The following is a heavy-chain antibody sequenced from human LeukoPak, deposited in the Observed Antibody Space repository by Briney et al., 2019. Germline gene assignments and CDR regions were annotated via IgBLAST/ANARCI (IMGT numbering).Heavy chain of an antibody. CDR3: VRVNWNYYYGMDV. CDR1: GGSISSGGYY. D-gene: IGHD1-1*01. CDR2: IYYSGST. V-gene: IGHV4-31*03. Sequence: SQTLSLTCTVSGGSISSGGYYWSWIRQHPGKGLEWIGYIYYSGSTYYNPSLKSRVTISVDTSKNQFSLKLTSVTAADTAVYYCVRVNWNYYYGMDVWGQGTTVTVSS. J-gene: IGHJ6*02.